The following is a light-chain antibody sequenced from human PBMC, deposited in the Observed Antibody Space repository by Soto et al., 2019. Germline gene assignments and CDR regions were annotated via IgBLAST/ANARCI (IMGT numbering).Light chain of an antibody. CDR3: QQWHATPHP. J-gene: IGKJ5*01. V-gene: IGKV1-39*01. CDR1: QAISNY. Sequence: DIQMTQSPSFLSASVGDRVTITCRASQAISNYLNWYQQRPGKAPNLLIFGAKTLQSGVPSRFSGSGYGTDFTLTITTLQPEDVGIYYCQQWHATPHPFGQGTRLDI. CDR2: GAK.